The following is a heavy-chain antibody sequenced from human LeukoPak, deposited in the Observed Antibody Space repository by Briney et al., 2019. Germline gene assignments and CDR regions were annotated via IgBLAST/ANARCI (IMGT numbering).Heavy chain of an antibody. D-gene: IGHD6-13*01. CDR3: ARGDSSSWSLFDY. Sequence: PSETLSLTCTVSGGSITSGGYYWGWIRQPPGKGLEWIGSIYESGRTHYNPSLRSRITISVDTSKNQFSLELSSVTAADTAVYYCARGDSSSWSLFDYWGQGTLVTVSS. CDR1: GGSITSGGYY. J-gene: IGHJ4*02. CDR2: IYESGRT. V-gene: IGHV4-39*01.